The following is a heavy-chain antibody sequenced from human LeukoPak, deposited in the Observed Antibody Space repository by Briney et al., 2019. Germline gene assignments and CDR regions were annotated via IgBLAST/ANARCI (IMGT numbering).Heavy chain of an antibody. CDR3: AKAFSAYENWPPNWFDP. Sequence: PGGSLRLSCAASGFTFSSYAMHWVRQAPGKGLEWVAAISSSGDRTYFVDSVKGRFTISRDNSKNTLYLQMSSLRAEDTAVYYCAKAFSAYENWPPNWFDPWGQGTLVTVSS. CDR1: GFTFSSYA. J-gene: IGHJ5*02. V-gene: IGHV3-23*01. D-gene: IGHD5-12*01. CDR2: ISSSGDRT.